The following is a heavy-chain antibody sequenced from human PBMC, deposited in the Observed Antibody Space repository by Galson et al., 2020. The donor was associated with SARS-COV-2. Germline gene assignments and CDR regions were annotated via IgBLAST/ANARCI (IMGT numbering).Heavy chain of an antibody. V-gene: IGHV3-21*04. CDR1: GFTFGSYS. D-gene: IGHD1-26*01. J-gene: IGHJ6*02. Sequence: GGSLRLSCAVSGFTFGSYSMNWVRQAPGRGLEWVSSISSSSDYIYDADSVKGRFTISRDNGKNSLYLQMNSLRAEDTAVYYCARDASWAXXAMDVWGQGTTVTXS. CDR3: ARDASWAXXAMDV. CDR2: ISSSSDYI.